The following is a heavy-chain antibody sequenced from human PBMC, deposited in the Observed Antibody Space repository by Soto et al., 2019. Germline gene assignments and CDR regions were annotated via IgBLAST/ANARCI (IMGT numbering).Heavy chain of an antibody. D-gene: IGHD6-6*01. J-gene: IGHJ6*02. Sequence: TLSLTCTXXXXSISSGGXXXSWIRQHPGKXLAWIGYIYYSGSTYYNPSLKSRVTISVDTSKNXFSLNLTSVTAADTAVYYCARRGGSSSRHYYAMDVWGQGTTVTVSS. CDR2: IYYSGST. CDR3: ARRGGSSSRHYYAMDV. V-gene: IGHV4-31*03. CDR1: XXSISSGGXX.